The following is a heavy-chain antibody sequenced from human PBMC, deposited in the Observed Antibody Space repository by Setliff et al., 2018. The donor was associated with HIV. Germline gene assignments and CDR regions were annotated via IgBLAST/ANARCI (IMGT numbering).Heavy chain of an antibody. V-gene: IGHV4-34*01. CDR3: ARGVITFGGLIGPLPS. CDR2: INDSGST. D-gene: IGHD3-16*02. J-gene: IGHJ5*02. CDR1: GASFSGYY. Sequence: SETLSLTCAIYGASFSGYYWSWIRQPPGKGLEWIGEINDSGSTNYNPSLKSRVTMSGDTSKNQFSLNLTSVTAADTAVYYCARGVITFGGLIGPLPSWGQGALVTVSS.